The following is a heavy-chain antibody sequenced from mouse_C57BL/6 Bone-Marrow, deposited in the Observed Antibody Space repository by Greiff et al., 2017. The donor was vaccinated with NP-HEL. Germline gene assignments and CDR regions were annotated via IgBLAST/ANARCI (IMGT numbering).Heavy chain of an antibody. V-gene: IGHV1-42*01. Sequence: EVNLVESGPELVKPGASVKISCKASGYSFTGYYMNWVKQSPEKSLEWIGEINPSTGGTTYNQKFKAKATLTVDKSSSTAYMQLKSLTSEDSAVYYCARTGTHLDYWGQGTTLTVSS. CDR3: ARTGTHLDY. CDR2: INPSTGGT. CDR1: GYSFTGYY. J-gene: IGHJ2*01. D-gene: IGHD4-1*01.